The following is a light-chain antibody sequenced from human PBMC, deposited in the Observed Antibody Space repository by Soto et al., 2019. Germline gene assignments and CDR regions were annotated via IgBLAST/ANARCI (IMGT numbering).Light chain of an antibody. CDR3: QQSYSTPYT. V-gene: IGKV1-39*01. J-gene: IGKJ2*01. CDR2: AAS. Sequence: DIQMTQSPSSLSASVGDRVTITCRASQSMRSYLNWYQQKPGKAPKLLIYAASSLQSGVTSRFSGSGSGTAFTINISSLQPEDFATYYCQQSYSTPYTFGQGIKLEIK. CDR1: QSMRSY.